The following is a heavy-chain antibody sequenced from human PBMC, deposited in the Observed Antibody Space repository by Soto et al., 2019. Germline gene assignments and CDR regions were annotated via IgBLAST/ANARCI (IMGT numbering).Heavy chain of an antibody. CDR2: IYYSGGT. CDR1: GGSINSVDYC. D-gene: IGHD6-13*01. V-gene: IGHV4-31*03. Sequence: TLSLTCSVSGGSINSVDYCWTWIRQHPGKGLEWIGYIYYSGGTYYNPSLKSRLSISVDTSKNLFSLKLRSVTAADTAVYYCARAESTAAVDSWGQGTLVTVSS. CDR3: ARAESTAAVDS. J-gene: IGHJ4*02.